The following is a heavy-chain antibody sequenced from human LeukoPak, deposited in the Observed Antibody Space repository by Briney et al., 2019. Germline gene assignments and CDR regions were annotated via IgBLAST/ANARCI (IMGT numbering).Heavy chain of an antibody. D-gene: IGHD1-14*01. CDR2: LYYSGSS. CDR1: GDSISSSNSY. Sequence: SETLSLTCTVSGDSISSSNSYRGWIRQPPGKGLEWIGSLYYSGSSYYNPTLKSRVPISVDTSKNQFSLKLSSVTAADTAVYYCARDEPLDYWGQGTLVTVSS. CDR3: ARDEPLDY. V-gene: IGHV4-39*07. J-gene: IGHJ4*02.